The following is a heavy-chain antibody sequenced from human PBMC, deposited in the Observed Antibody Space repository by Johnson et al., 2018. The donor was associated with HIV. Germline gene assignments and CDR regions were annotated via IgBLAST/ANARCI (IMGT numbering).Heavy chain of an antibody. CDR2: IRYDGTYK. J-gene: IGHJ3*02. CDR1: GFTFSSYG. V-gene: IGHV3-30*02. Sequence: QVQLVESGGGVVQPGGSLRLSCAASGFTFSSYGMHWVRQAPGKGLEWVAFIRYDGTYKYYADSVKGRFTISRDNSKNTLYLQMNSLRAEDTALYYCARVGIAARFGAFDIWGQGTMVTVSS. D-gene: IGHD6-6*01. CDR3: ARVGIAARFGAFDI.